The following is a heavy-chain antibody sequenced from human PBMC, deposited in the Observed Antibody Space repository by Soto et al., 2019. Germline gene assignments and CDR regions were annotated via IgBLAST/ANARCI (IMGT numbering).Heavy chain of an antibody. J-gene: IGHJ6*04. D-gene: IGHD1-26*01. Sequence: ASVKVSCKASGYAFTSYAMHWVRQAPGQRLEWMGWINAGNGNTKYSQKFQGRVTITRDTSASRAYFGLSSRRSDERAVFAGASVLWGELHLYSGMVVGGEGATVSVPQ. CDR1: GYAFTSYA. V-gene: IGHV1-3*01. CDR3: ASVLWGELHLYSGMVV. CDR2: INAGNGNT.